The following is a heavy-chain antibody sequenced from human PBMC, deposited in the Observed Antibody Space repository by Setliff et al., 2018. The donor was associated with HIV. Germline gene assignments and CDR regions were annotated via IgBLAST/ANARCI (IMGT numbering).Heavy chain of an antibody. J-gene: IGHJ4*02. CDR3: ARDSRGIVVAPTDY. D-gene: IGHD3-22*01. CDR1: GFTFSSYT. CDR2: ISSSGSTI. Sequence: GGSLRLSCAASGFTFSSYTMNWVRQAPGKGLDWVSYISSSGSTIYYADSVKGRFTVYRDNTKNSLYLQMNILRTEDTAVYYCARDSRGIVVAPTDYWGQGTLVTVSS. V-gene: IGHV3-48*04.